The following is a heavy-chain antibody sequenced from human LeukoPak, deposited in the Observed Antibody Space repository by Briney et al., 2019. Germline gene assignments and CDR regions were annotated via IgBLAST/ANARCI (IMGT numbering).Heavy chain of an antibody. CDR1: GGSISSGGYY. V-gene: IGHV4-31*03. J-gene: IGHJ5*02. CDR3: ARSPRNYDFWSGYFGDWFDP. D-gene: IGHD3-3*01. Sequence: SETLSLTCTVSGGSISSGGYYWSWIRQHPGKGLEWIGYIYYSGSTYYNPSLKSRVTISVDTSKNQFSLKLSSVTAADTAVYYCARSPRNYDFWSGYFGDWFDPWGQGTLVTVSS. CDR2: IYYSGST.